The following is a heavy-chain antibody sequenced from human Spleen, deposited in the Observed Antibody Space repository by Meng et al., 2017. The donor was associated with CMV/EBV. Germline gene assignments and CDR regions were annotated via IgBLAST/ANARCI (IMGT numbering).Heavy chain of an antibody. D-gene: IGHD5-18*01. J-gene: IGHJ4*02. CDR1: GGSVSSGSYY. CDR2: IYYSGST. CDR3: ARDNTAMAFDY. V-gene: IGHV4-61*01. Sequence: SETLSLTCTVSGGSVSSGSYYWSWIRQPPGKGLEWIGYIYYSGSTNYNPSLKSRVTISVDTSKNQFSLKLSSVTAADTAVYYCARDNTAMAFDYWGQGTLVTVSS.